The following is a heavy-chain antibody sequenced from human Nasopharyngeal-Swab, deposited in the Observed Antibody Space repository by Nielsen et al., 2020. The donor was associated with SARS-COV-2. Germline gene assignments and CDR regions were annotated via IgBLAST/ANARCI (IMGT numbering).Heavy chain of an antibody. V-gene: IGHV1-18*04. D-gene: IGHD1-7*01. CDR3: ARAGWNYENWFDP. CDR1: GYIFTSYG. J-gene: IGHJ5*02. Sequence: ASVKVSCKASGYIFTSYGISWVRQAPGQGLEWMGWISAYNGNTKYARNLQGRVTMTTDTSTSTAYMELRSLRSDDTAVYYCARAGWNYENWFDPWGQGTLVTVSS. CDR2: ISAYNGNT.